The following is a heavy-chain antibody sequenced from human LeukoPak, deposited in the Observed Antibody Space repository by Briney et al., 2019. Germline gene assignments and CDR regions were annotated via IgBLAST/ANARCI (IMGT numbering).Heavy chain of an antibody. D-gene: IGHD6-13*01. CDR2: IWYDGSNK. CDR3: ARDRYSSSWYAPFDP. V-gene: IGHV3-33*01. J-gene: IGHJ5*02. Sequence: GGSLRLSCAASGFTFSSYGMHWVRQAPGKGLEWVAVIWYDGSNKYYADSVKGRFTISRDNSKNTLYLQMNSLRAEDTAVYYCARDRYSSSWYAPFDPGGQGTLVTVSS. CDR1: GFTFSSYG.